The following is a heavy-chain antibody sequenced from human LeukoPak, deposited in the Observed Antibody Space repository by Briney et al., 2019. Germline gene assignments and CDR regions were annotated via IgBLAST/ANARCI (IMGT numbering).Heavy chain of an antibody. V-gene: IGHV4-38-2*02. CDR3: ARVTGEGGGVYYFDY. CDR2: IYYSGST. CDR1: GYSISSGYY. J-gene: IGHJ4*02. Sequence: SETLSLTCTVSGYSISSGYYWGWIRQPPGKGLEWIGSIYYSGSTYYNPSLKSRVTISVDTSKNQFSLKLSSVTAADTAVYYCARVTGEGGGVYYFDYWGQGTLVTVSS. D-gene: IGHD3-16*01.